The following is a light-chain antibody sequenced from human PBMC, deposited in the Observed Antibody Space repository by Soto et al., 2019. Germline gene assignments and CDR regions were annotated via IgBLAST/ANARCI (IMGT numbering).Light chain of an antibody. J-gene: IGKJ5*01. CDR3: QQSYTMPVT. Sequence: EIVLTQSPGTLSLSPGERATLSCRASQSVSSSYLAWYQQKPGQAPRLLIYGASRRATGIPDRFSGSGSGSDFTLTISRLEPEDFATYYCQQSYTMPVTFGQGTRLEIK. V-gene: IGKV3-20*01. CDR2: GAS. CDR1: QSVSSSY.